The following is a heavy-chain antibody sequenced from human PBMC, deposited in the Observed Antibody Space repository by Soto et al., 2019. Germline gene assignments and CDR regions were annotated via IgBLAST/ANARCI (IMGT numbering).Heavy chain of an antibody. CDR1: GDSVSSNSAT. D-gene: IGHD3-10*01. Sequence: SQTLSLTCAISGDSVSSNSATWSWIRQSPSRGLEWLGRTYYRSRWYNDNAPSVKSRITINPDTSKNHFSLQLSSVTPEDTAVYYCARERGFLSEAFDIWGRGSVVTVSS. CDR3: ARERGFLSEAFDI. J-gene: IGHJ3*02. CDR2: TYYRSRWYN. V-gene: IGHV6-1*01.